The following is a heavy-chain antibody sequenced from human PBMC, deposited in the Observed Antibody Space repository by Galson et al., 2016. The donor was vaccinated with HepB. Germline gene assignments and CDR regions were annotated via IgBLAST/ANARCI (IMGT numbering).Heavy chain of an antibody. Sequence: SLRLSCAASGFTFSSYEMNWVRQAPGKGLEWVSYISSSGNTMYYADSVKGRFTISRDNAKNSLYLQMDSLRAEDTAVYYCVRETLRGTRFDNWGQGTLVTVAS. CDR1: GFTFSSYE. CDR2: ISSSGNTM. D-gene: IGHD1-14*01. CDR3: VRETLRGTRFDN. V-gene: IGHV3-48*03. J-gene: IGHJ4*02.